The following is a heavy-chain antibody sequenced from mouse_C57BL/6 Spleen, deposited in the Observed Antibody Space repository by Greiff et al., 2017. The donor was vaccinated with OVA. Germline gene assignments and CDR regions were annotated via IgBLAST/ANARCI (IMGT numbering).Heavy chain of an antibody. Sequence: VHVKQSGPELVKPGASVKISCKASGYTFTDYYMNWVKQSHGKSLEWIGDINPNNGGTSYNQKFKGKATLTVDKSSSTAYMELRSLTSEDSAVYYCARGYYAGYFDYWGQGTTLTVSS. CDR1: GYTFTDYY. CDR3: ARGYYAGYFDY. J-gene: IGHJ2*01. D-gene: IGHD1-1*01. V-gene: IGHV1-26*01. CDR2: INPNNGGT.